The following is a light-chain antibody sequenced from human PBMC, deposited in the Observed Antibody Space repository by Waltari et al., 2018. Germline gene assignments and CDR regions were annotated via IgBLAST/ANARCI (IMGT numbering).Light chain of an antibody. Sequence: QSALTQPASVSGSPGQSITISCTGTSSDIGSYNYVSWYQQHPGKAPKLIIFDVTNRPSGVSNRFSGSKSGNTAPLIISGLQGEDEADYYCSSYMDTTALELFGGGTSLTVL. CDR2: DVT. CDR1: SSDIGSYNY. V-gene: IGLV2-14*03. CDR3: SSYMDTTALEL. J-gene: IGLJ2*01.